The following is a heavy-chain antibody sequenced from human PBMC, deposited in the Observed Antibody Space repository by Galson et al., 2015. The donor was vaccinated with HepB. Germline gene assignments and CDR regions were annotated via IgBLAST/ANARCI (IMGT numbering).Heavy chain of an antibody. J-gene: IGHJ3*02. CDR1: GFTFSSYA. CDR3: ARERPLSSGWYWGLWGVAHYAVDI. D-gene: IGHD6-19*01. V-gene: IGHV3-30*04. CDR2: ISYPGSNK. Sequence: SLRLSCAASGFTFSSYAMHWVRQAPGKGLEWVAVISYPGSNKYYADSVKGRFTISRDNSKNTLYLQLNSLRAEDTAVYYLARERPLSSGWYWGLWGVAHYAVDIWGQGTMVTVSS.